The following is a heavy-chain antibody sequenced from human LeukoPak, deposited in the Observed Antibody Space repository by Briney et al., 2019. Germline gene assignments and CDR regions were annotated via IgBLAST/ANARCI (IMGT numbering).Heavy chain of an antibody. CDR1: GGTFSSYA. Sequence: SVKVSCKASGGTFSSYAISWVRQAPGQGLEWMGGIIPIFGTVNYAQKFQGRVTITADESTSTAYMELSSLRSEDTAVYYCARGAGITAVAGAYYYYGMDVWGQGTTVTVSS. J-gene: IGHJ6*02. V-gene: IGHV1-69*13. CDR3: ARGAGITAVAGAYYYYGMDV. CDR2: IIPIFGTV. D-gene: IGHD6-19*01.